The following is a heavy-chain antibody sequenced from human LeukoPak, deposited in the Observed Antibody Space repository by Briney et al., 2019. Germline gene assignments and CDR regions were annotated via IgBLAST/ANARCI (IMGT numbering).Heavy chain of an antibody. V-gene: IGHV5-51*01. D-gene: IGHD3-3*01. CDR2: IYPGDSDT. Sequence: GESLKISYKGSGYSFTSYWIGWVRQMPGKGLEWMGIIYPGDSDTRYSPSFQGQVTISADKSISTAYLQWSSLKASDTAMYYCARLAADDFWSGYSTGFDYWGQGTLVTVSS. J-gene: IGHJ4*02. CDR3: ARLAADDFWSGYSTGFDY. CDR1: GYSFTSYW.